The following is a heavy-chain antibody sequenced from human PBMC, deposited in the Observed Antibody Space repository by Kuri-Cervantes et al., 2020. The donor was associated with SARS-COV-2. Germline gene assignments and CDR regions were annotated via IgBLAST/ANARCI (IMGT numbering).Heavy chain of an antibody. CDR2: IRYDGNNQ. V-gene: IGHV3-30*02. J-gene: IGHJ4*02. D-gene: IGHD6-13*01. CDR1: GFSFSSFG. Sequence: GESLKISCAASGFSFSSFGMRWVRQAPGKGLEWVAFIRYDGNNQYYADSVKGRFTVSRDNSKNTLYLQMNSLRAEDTAVYYCAKDRGRLRWAAAGPFDYWGQGTLVTVSS. CDR3: AKDRGRLRWAAAGPFDY.